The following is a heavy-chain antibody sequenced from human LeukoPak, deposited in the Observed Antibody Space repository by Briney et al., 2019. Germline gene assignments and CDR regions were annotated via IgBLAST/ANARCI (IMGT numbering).Heavy chain of an antibody. Sequence: SETLSLTCTVSGGSISSYYWSWIRQPPGKGLEGIWYIYTSGSTNYNPSLKSRVTISVDTSKNQFSLKLSSVTAADTAVYYCARHVYGKGDFDYWGQGTLVTVSS. V-gene: IGHV4-4*09. CDR3: ARHVYGKGDFDY. CDR2: IYTSGST. D-gene: IGHD4-17*01. CDR1: GGSISSYY. J-gene: IGHJ4*02.